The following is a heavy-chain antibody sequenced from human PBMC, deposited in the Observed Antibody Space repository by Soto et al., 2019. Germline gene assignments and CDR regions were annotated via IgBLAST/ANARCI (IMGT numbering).Heavy chain of an antibody. CDR2: IWYDGSNK. J-gene: IGHJ4*02. CDR3: ARDDCSSTSCYGLVRY. D-gene: IGHD2-2*01. Sequence: QVQLVESGGGVVQPGRSLRLSCAASGFTFSSYGMHWVRQAPGKGLEWVAVIWYDGSNKYYADSVKGRFTISRDNSKNTLYLQMNSLRAEDTAVYYCARDDCSSTSCYGLVRYWGQGPLVTVSS. V-gene: IGHV3-33*01. CDR1: GFTFSSYG.